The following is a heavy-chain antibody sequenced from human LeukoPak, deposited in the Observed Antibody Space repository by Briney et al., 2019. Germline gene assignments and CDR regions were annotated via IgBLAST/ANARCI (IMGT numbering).Heavy chain of an antibody. CDR1: GGSFSGYY. CDR3: ANSANYGGNSGYFDY. V-gene: IGHV4-34*01. Sequence: KPSETLSLTCAVYGGSFSGYYWSWIRQPPGKGLEWIGSIYYSGSTYYNPSLKSRVSISVDTSKNQFSLKLSSVTAADTAVYYCANSANYGGNSGYFDYWGQGTLVTVSS. CDR2: IYYSGST. J-gene: IGHJ4*02. D-gene: IGHD4-23*01.